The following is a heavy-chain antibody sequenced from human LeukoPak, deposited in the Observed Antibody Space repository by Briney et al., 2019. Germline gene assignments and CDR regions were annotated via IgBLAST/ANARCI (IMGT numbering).Heavy chain of an antibody. CDR1: GYSFTSYW. J-gene: IGHJ4*02. CDR3: ALSYYYDSSGYYTFDY. V-gene: IGHV5-51*01. CDR2: IYPGDSET. D-gene: IGHD3-22*01. Sequence: GESLKISCKGSGYSFTSYWIGWVRQMPGKGLEWMGIIYPGDSETRYSPSFQGQVTISADKSISTAYLQWSSLKASDTAMYYCALSYYYDSSGYYTFDYWGQGTLVTVSS.